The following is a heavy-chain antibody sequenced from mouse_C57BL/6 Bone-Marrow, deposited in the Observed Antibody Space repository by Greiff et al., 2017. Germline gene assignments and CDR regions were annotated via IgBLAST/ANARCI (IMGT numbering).Heavy chain of an antibody. Sequence: EVMLVESGGDLVKPGGSLKLSCEASGFTFSSYGMSWVRQTPDKRLEWVATISSGGSYTYYPDSVKGRFTISRDNATNTLYLQMSSLTSADTAMYNCARDYDGSRFAYWGQGTLVTVSA. D-gene: IGHD1-1*01. CDR2: ISSGGSYT. V-gene: IGHV5-6*02. CDR1: GFTFSSYG. CDR3: ARDYDGSRFAY. J-gene: IGHJ3*01.